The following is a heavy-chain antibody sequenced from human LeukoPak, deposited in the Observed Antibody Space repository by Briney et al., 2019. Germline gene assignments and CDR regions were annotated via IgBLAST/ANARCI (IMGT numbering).Heavy chain of an antibody. V-gene: IGHV3-20*04. CDR2: INWNGGST. J-gene: IGHJ6*03. CDR1: GFTFDDYG. CDR3: ARATIVVVPGYYMDV. D-gene: IGHD2-2*01. Sequence: PGGSLRLSCAASGFTFDDYGMSWVRQAPGKGLEWVSGINWNGGSTGYADSVKGRFTISRDNAKNSLYLQMNSLRAEDTPLYYCARATIVVVPGYYMDVRGKGTTVTVSS.